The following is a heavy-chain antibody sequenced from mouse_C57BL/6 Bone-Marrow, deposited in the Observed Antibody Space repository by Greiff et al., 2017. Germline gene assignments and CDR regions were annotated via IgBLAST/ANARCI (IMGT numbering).Heavy chain of an antibody. D-gene: IGHD2-5*01. CDR1: GYTFTSYW. CDR2: IYPGSGST. CDR3: ARWGSNYSYWCCDV. J-gene: IGHJ1*03. Sequence: VQLQPPGAELVKPGASVKMSCKASGYTFTSYWITWVKQRPGQGLEWIGDIYPGSGSTNYNEKFKSKATLTVDTSYSTAYMQHSSLTSEDSAVYDCARWGSNYSYWCCDVWGTGTTVTVSS. V-gene: IGHV1-55*01.